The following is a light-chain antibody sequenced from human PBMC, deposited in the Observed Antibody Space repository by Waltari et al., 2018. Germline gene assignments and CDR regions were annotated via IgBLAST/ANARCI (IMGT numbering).Light chain of an antibody. V-gene: IGKV1-33*01. CDR2: GAS. CDR1: QDISKN. CDR3: LQYHTFPRT. Sequence: DIQMTLSRSSLFASVGDRVTITCQASQDISKNLHWLQQKPEKAPNLLTYGASSLHTRVPSRFSGSKSGTHFPFTISRLQPEDIATYYWLQYHTFPRTFGGGTKVEIK. J-gene: IGKJ4*01.